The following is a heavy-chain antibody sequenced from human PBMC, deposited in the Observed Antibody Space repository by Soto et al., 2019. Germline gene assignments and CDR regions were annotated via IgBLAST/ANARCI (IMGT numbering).Heavy chain of an antibody. CDR2: ISAYNGNT. D-gene: IGHD1-1*01. V-gene: IGHV1-18*04. Sequence: ASVKVSCKASGYTFTYRYLHWVRQAPGQALEWMGWISAYNGNTNYAQKLQGRVTMTTDTSTSTVYMELSSLRSEDTAVYYCARAGGQYGKWFDPWGQGTLVTVSS. J-gene: IGHJ5*02. CDR1: GYTFTYRY. CDR3: ARAGGQYGKWFDP.